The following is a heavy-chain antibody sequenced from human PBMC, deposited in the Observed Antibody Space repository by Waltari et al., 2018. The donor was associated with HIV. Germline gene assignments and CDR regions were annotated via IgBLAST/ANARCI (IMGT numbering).Heavy chain of an antibody. CDR1: KSRFWDLA. D-gene: IGHD3-3*01. CDR3: AKAPVLDWLLRRFDY. V-gene: IGHV3-23*01. CDR2: ISGSGDRT. J-gene: IGHJ4*02. Sequence: EVQLLQSGGGLVQPGGSLRVSCEGYKSRFWDLALRWCCWRTGKGLEWLSSISGSGDRTYYADSVKGRFTISRDNARNTLYLQMDSLRVEDSAVYYCAKAPVLDWLLRRFDYWGQGTLVTVSS.